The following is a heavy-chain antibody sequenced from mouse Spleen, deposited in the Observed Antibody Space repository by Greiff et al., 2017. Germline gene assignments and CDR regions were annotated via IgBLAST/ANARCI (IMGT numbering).Heavy chain of an antibody. D-gene: IGHD2-3*01. V-gene: IGHV1-80*01. CDR1: GYAFSSYW. CDR2: IYPGDGDT. Sequence: VQLQQSGAELVKPGASVKISCKASGYAFSSYWMNWVKQRPGKGLEWIGQIYPGDGDTNYNGKFKGKATLTADKSSSTAYMQLSSLTSEDSAVYFCARSPDGYYVGFAYWGQGTLVTVSA. CDR3: ARSPDGYYVGFAY. J-gene: IGHJ3*01.